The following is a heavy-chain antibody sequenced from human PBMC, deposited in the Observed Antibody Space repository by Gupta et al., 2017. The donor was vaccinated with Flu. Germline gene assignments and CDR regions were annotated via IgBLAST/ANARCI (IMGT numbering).Heavy chain of an antibody. J-gene: IGHJ5*02. CDR2: TKSTGYFEAP. CDR3: TRPYPGGS. D-gene: IGHD3-16*01. V-gene: IGHV3-73*01. Sequence: WVRQASGKVLEWVGRTKSTGYFEAPAYAASVRGKFTLSRDDSTSTAFLQMASLKAEGTGVYYCTRPYPGGSWGQGTLVTVSS.